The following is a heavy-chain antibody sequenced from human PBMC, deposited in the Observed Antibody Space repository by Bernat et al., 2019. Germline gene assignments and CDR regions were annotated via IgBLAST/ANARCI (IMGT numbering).Heavy chain of an antibody. J-gene: IGHJ3*02. V-gene: IGHV2-70*01. Sequence: QVTLRESGPALVKPTQTLTLTCTFSGFSLSTSGMCVSWIRQPPGKALEWLALIDWDDDKYYSTSLKTRLTISKDTSKNQVVLTMTNMDPVDTALYYCTTDNALYAFDIWGQGTMVTVSS. D-gene: IGHD1-1*01. CDR2: IDWDDDK. CDR1: GFSLSTSGMC. CDR3: TTDNALYAFDI.